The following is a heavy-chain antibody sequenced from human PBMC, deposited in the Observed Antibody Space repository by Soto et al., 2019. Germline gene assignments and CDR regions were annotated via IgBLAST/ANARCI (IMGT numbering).Heavy chain of an antibody. CDR2: ISHSGST. CDR3: ARWFDP. J-gene: IGHJ5*02. V-gene: IGHV4-34*01. CDR1: GGSFSGYY. Sequence: PSETLSLTCTVYGGSFSGYYWTWIRQPPGTGLEWIGYISHSGSTYYNPSLKSRVTISLDRSKNQFSLKLSSVTAADTAVYYCARWFDPWGQGTLVTVSS.